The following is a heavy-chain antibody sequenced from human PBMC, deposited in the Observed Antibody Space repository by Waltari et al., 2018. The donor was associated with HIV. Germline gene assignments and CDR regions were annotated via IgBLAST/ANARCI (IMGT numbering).Heavy chain of an antibody. J-gene: IGHJ4*02. D-gene: IGHD1-1*01. Sequence: EVQLVESGGGLVQPGGSLRLSCAASGLAFSDYHMDWVRQAPGKGREWVGRIRNKPSSYTTEYAASVKGRFSISRDDSRNSLYLQMNSLKTEDTAVYYCTTSAIGNIFDNWGQGTLVTVSS. CDR2: IRNKPSSYTT. CDR3: TTSAIGNIFDN. CDR1: GLAFSDYH. V-gene: IGHV3-72*01.